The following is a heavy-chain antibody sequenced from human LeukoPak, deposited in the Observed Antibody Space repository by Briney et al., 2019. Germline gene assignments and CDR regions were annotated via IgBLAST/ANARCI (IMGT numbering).Heavy chain of an antibody. Sequence: PGGSLRLSCAASGFTFSDYYMSWIRQAPGKGLEWVSYISSSSSYTNYADSVKGRFTISRDNAKNSLYPQMNSLRAEDTAVYYCARAVPGPTDYWGQGTLVTVSS. CDR2: ISSSSSYT. V-gene: IGHV3-11*05. D-gene: IGHD1-1*01. CDR1: GFTFSDYY. CDR3: ARAVPGPTDY. J-gene: IGHJ4*02.